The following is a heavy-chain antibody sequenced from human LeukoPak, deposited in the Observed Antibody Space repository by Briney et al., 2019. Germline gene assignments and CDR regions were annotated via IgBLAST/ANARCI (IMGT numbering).Heavy chain of an antibody. CDR1: GGSFSPYY. V-gene: IGHV4-34*01. D-gene: IGHD2-21*02. Sequence: SETLSLTCAVYGGSFSPYYGSWIRQPPGKGLEWIGEINHSGSTNYNPSLKSRVTISVDTSKNQFSLKLSSVTAADTAVYYCARGGFYCGGDCYVDYWGQGTLVTVSS. CDR3: ARGGFYCGGDCYVDY. CDR2: INHSGST. J-gene: IGHJ4*02.